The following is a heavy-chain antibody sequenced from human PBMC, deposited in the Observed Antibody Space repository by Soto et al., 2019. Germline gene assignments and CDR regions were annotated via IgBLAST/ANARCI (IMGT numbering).Heavy chain of an antibody. V-gene: IGHV4-59*01. Sequence: SETLSLTCTVSGGSISSYYWSWIRQPPGKGLEWIGYIYYSGSTNYNPSLKSRVTISVDTSKNQFSLKLSSVTAADTAVYYCARGLYGYYYYEMHVWGKGTTVTVSS. CDR3: ARGLYGYYYYEMHV. D-gene: IGHD2-8*01. CDR1: GGSISSYY. CDR2: IYYSGST. J-gene: IGHJ6*04.